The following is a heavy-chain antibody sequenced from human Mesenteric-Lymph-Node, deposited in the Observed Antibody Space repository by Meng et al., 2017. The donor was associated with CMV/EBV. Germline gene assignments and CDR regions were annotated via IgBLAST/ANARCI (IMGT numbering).Heavy chain of an antibody. J-gene: IGHJ4*02. CDR3: ARDRDTDWYSPFDY. CDR2: INPKTGGR. CDR1: GYTFIDYY. Sequence: QVQLVQSGAEVKKPGASVRVSRKAFGYTFIDYYINWVRQAPGQGLEWMGRINPKTGGRSYAQNFQGRVTMTRDTSINTAYMEVNRLNSDDTAMYYCARDRDTDWYSPFDYWGPGTLVTVSS. D-gene: IGHD3-9*01. V-gene: IGHV1-2*06.